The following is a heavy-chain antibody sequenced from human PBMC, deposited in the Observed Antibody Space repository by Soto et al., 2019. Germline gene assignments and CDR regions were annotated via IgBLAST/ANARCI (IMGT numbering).Heavy chain of an antibody. D-gene: IGHD2-21*02. CDR3: ARDSCVGGDCPPSG. CDR1: GGSISSYY. V-gene: IGHV4-59*01. CDR2: IYYSGST. J-gene: IGHJ4*02. Sequence: QVQLQESGPGLVKPSETLSLTCTVSGGSISSYYWSWIRQPPGKGLEWIGYIYYSGSTNYNPSLKSRVTISVDTSKNQFSLKLSSVTAADTAVYYCARDSCVGGDCPPSGWGQGTLVTVSS.